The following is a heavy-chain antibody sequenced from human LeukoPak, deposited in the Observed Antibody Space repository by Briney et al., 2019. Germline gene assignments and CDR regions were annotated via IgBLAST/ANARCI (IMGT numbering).Heavy chain of an antibody. V-gene: IGHV5-51*01. CDR2: IYPGDSDT. CDR1: GYSFTSYW. Sequence: GESLKISCKGSGYSFTSYWIGWVLQLPGKGLEWMGIIYPGDSDTRYRPSFQGQVTISADKSISTAYLQWSSLKASDTAMYYCARHKRDYYDSSGYYYFDYWGQGTLVTVSS. J-gene: IGHJ4*02. CDR3: ARHKRDYYDSSGYYYFDY. D-gene: IGHD3-22*01.